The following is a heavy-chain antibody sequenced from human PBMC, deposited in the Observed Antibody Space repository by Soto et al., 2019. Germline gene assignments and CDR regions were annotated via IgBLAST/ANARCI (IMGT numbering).Heavy chain of an antibody. CDR1: GGTFSSYT. CDR3: ATRGSGSYFDFDY. CDR2: IIPILGIA. D-gene: IGHD3-10*01. J-gene: IGHJ4*02. Sequence: QVQLVQSGAEVKKPGSSVKVSCKASGGTFSSYTISWVRQAPGQGLEWMGRIIPILGIANYAQKFQGRVTITADKSTSTAYMELSSLRSEDTAVYYCATRGSGSYFDFDYWGQGTLVTVSS. V-gene: IGHV1-69*02.